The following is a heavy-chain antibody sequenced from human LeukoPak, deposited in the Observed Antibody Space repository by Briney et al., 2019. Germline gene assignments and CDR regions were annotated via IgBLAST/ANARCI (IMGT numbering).Heavy chain of an antibody. J-gene: IGHJ5*02. V-gene: IGHV4-39*07. CDR3: ARRRSDLNWYVP. Sequence: SETLSLTCTVSGDSFSSNSYYWAWIRQPPGKGLECIGGIQYSGSTYFNPSLKSRVTISIDTSKSQISLNLISVTAADTAVYYCARRRSDLNWYVPWGQGTLVTVSS. CDR2: IQYSGST. D-gene: IGHD6-19*01. CDR1: GDSFSSNSYY.